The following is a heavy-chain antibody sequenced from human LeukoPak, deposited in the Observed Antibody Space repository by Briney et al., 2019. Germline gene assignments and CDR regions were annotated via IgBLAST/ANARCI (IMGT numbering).Heavy chain of an antibody. CDR3: VRDNPRCCGVVPANIDDY. CDR1: GFTFSRDS. Sequence: GGSLRLSCAASGFTFSRDSMNWVRQAPGKGLEWVSYINGGSSPIYYADSVRGRFTISRDNAENSLYLQMNSLRAEDTAVYYCVRDNPRCCGVVPANIDDYWGQGTLVTVSS. J-gene: IGHJ4*02. V-gene: IGHV3-48*01. CDR2: INGGSSPI. D-gene: IGHD2-15*01.